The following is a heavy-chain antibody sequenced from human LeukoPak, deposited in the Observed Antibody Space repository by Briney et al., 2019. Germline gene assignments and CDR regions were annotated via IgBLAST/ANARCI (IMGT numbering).Heavy chain of an antibody. Sequence: PSETLSPTCAVYGGSFSGYYWSWIRQPPGKGLEWIGEINHSGSTNYNPSLKSRVTISVDTSKNQFSLKLSSVTAADTAVYYCARGTISTVTTPFYFDYWGQGTLVTVSS. CDR3: ARGTISTVTTPFYFDY. V-gene: IGHV4-34*01. D-gene: IGHD4-17*01. CDR2: INHSGST. J-gene: IGHJ4*02. CDR1: GGSFSGYY.